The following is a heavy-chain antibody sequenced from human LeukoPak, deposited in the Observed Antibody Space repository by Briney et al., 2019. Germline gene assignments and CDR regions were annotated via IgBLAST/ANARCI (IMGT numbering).Heavy chain of an antibody. CDR2: IYPGDSDT. D-gene: IGHD3-3*01. J-gene: IGHJ6*03. V-gene: IGHV5-51*01. CDR3: ARVYYDFWSGYYHYYYYYMDV. Sequence: GESLKISCKGSGYSFSNYWIGWVRQMPGKGLEWMGIIYPGDSDTRYSPSFQGQVTISADKSISTAYLQWSSLKASDTAMYYCARVYYDFWSGYYHYYYYYMDVWGKGTTVTVSS. CDR1: GYSFSNYW.